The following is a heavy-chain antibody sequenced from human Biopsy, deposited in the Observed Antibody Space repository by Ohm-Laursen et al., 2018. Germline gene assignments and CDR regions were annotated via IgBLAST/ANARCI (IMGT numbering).Heavy chain of an antibody. CDR2: ISPKNGNT. D-gene: IGHD3-3*01. Sequence: APVKVSCKSSGYTFINNGISWVRQAPGQGLEWMGWISPKNGNTYFTQHFQDRITMTTDTSTSTAYMELRSLRSDDTAVYYCARDRFPHVTIFGLVTLEYWGQGTLVTVSS. J-gene: IGHJ4*02. CDR1: GYTFINNG. V-gene: IGHV1-18*01. CDR3: ARDRFPHVTIFGLVTLEY.